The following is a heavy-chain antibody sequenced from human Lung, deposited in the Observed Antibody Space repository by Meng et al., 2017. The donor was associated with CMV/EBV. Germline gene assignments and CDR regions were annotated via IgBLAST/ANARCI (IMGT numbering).Heavy chain of an antibody. Sequence: VRLKESGPGLGKPSGTLSLTCAVSGGSMSSTYWWSWVRQPPGKGLEWIGEIYHSGSTNYNPSLKSRVSISVDKSKNQFSLKLRSVTAADTAVYYCARADKVRFDYWGQGTLVTVSS. V-gene: IGHV4-4*02. CDR2: IYHSGST. CDR3: ARADKVRFDY. J-gene: IGHJ4*02. CDR1: GGSMSSTYW.